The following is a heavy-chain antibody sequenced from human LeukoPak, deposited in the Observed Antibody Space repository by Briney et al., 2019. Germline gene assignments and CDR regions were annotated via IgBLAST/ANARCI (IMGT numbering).Heavy chain of an antibody. CDR2: ISNSGSTI. Sequence: QPSETLSLTCTVSGGSISSSSYYWGWIRQAPGKGLEWVSYISNSGSTIYYADSVKGRFTISRDNAKNSLYLQMNSLRDEDTTVYYCARSGYYYALDIWGQGTMVTVSS. CDR1: GGSISSSS. V-gene: IGHV3-48*02. D-gene: IGHD3-22*01. J-gene: IGHJ3*02. CDR3: ARSGYYYALDI.